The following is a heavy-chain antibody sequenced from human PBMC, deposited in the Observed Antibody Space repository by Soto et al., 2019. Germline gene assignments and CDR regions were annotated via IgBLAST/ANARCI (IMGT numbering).Heavy chain of an antibody. Sequence: SLRLSCAASGFTFLNAWMTWVRPAPGTGRERVGRIKTETEGGTTDYAAPMKGRFIISRDDSKRLVYLQMNSLNTEDTAVYYCTTGGRGLHCRLHYFNYWGQGALVIVSS. CDR2: IKTETEGGTT. J-gene: IGHJ4*02. D-gene: IGHD5-12*01. CDR3: TTGGRGLHCRLHYFNY. CDR1: GFTFLNAW. V-gene: IGHV3-15*01.